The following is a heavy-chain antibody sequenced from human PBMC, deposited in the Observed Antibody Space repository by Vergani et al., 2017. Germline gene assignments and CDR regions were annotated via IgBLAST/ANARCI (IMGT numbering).Heavy chain of an antibody. CDR1: GFSFSGYA. J-gene: IGHJ5*01. CDR3: VKDHRRQYHRLNCFDS. V-gene: IGHV3-23*01. Sequence: EVQLLESGGGLVQPGGSLRLSCEASGFSFSGYAMSWVRQAPGKGLEWVSSISPSGGGTDYADSVKGRFTVSRDQSKNVLFLQLNSLTVEDTAVYYCVKDHRRQYHRLNCFDSWGQGTLVSVSS. D-gene: IGHD2-2*01. CDR2: ISPSGGGT.